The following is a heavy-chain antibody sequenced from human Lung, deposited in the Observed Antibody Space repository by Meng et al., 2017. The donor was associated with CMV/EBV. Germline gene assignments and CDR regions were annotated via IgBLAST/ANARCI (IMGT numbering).Heavy chain of an antibody. CDR3: ARFGEVIDY. Sequence: QLQLVQSGAEVKKPGASVTVSCKPSGYTFTGYYTHWVRQAPGQGPEWMGGINPKSGATDYAQKFQGRVTLTRDTSINTAYMELNRLTSDDTAVYYCARFGEVIDYWGQGTLVTVSS. CDR1: GYTFTGYY. V-gene: IGHV1-2*02. CDR2: INPKSGAT. D-gene: IGHD3-10*01. J-gene: IGHJ4*02.